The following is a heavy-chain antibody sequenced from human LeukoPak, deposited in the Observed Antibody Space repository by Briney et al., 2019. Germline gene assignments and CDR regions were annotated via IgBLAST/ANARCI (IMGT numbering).Heavy chain of an antibody. CDR2: ISSRSGYI. CDR1: GFTFSSYG. V-gene: IGHV3-21*01. Sequence: GGSLRLSCAASGFTFSSYGMTWVRQAPGKGLEWVSSISSRSGYIHYADSLKGRFAISRDNAKMSLFLQIISLGAEDTAVYYCAREHGSGNYFDFWGQGTLVTVSS. J-gene: IGHJ4*02. D-gene: IGHD3-10*01. CDR3: AREHGSGNYFDF.